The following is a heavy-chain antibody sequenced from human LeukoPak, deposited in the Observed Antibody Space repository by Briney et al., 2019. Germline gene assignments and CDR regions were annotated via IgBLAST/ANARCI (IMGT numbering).Heavy chain of an antibody. J-gene: IGHJ4*02. CDR1: GFSFRNYA. D-gene: IGHD3-10*01. Sequence: GGSLRLSCATSGFSFRNYAMRWVRQAPGKGLEWVSGISDSGDTTYYADSVEGRFTISRDNSKNALYLQMNSLRVEDTAQYYCAKRSGSAGGHFDYRGQGILVTVSS. CDR2: ISDSGDTT. CDR3: AKRSGSAGGHFDY. V-gene: IGHV3-23*01.